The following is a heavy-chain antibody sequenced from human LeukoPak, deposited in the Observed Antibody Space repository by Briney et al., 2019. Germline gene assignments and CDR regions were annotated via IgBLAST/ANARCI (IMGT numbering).Heavy chain of an antibody. CDR1: GFTFSSYW. CDR3: VCYDNAAEYFHY. CDR2: TNSDGSRT. J-gene: IGHJ1*01. V-gene: IGHV3-74*01. D-gene: IGHD3-22*01. Sequence: GGSLRLSCAASGFTFSSYWMHWVRQVPGKGLVWVSRTNSDGSRTTYADYVKGRFTISRDNAKNTLYLQMNSLRAEDTALYYCVCYDNAAEYFHYWGQGTLVTVSS.